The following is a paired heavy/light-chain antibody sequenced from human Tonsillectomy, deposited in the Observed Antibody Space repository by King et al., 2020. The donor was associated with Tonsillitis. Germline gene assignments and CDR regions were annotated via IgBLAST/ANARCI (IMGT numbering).Light chain of an antibody. CDR1: QSVSKYY. J-gene: IGKJ1*01. CDR2: DTS. Sequence: EIVLTQSPGTLSLSPGERATVSCRASQSVSKYYLSWYQQKPGQAPRLLIYDTSSRATGIPDRFSASGSETDFTLTISRLEPEDFAMYYCQQRGLSPPTFGQGTKVEIK. CDR3: QQRGLSPPT. V-gene: IGKV3-20*01.
Heavy chain of an antibody. CDR1: GFTFSSYA. V-gene: IGHV3-23*01. Sequence: EVQLLESGGGLVQPGGTLRLSCAVSGFTFSSYAMNWVRQAPGKGLEWVSTINNSGENTYYADSVKGRFTISRDISSNTVFLQMNSLRADDTAVYYCARGGSAAYYRFEYWGQGTLVTVSS. CDR3: ARGGSAAYYRFEY. D-gene: IGHD3-10*01. CDR2: INNSGENT. J-gene: IGHJ4*02.